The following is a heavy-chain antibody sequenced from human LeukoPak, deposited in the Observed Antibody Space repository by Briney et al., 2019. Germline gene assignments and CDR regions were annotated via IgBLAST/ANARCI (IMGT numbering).Heavy chain of an antibody. CDR2: ISSSGGTI. CDR1: GFTFSSYS. J-gene: IGHJ4*02. Sequence: GGSLRLSCAASGFTFSSYSMNWVRQAPGKGLEWVSYISSSGGTIYYTDSVKGQLTISRDNAKNSLYLQMNSLRAEDTAVYYCARGTYGDYDYWGQGTLVTVSS. D-gene: IGHD4-17*01. V-gene: IGHV3-48*04. CDR3: ARGTYGDYDY.